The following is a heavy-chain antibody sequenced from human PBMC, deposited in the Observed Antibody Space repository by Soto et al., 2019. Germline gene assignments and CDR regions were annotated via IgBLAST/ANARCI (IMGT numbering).Heavy chain of an antibody. CDR3: DTEGGYPGSNFYGAY. V-gene: IGHV3-15*01. CDR1: GFTFTKAY. D-gene: IGHD1-26*01. J-gene: IGHJ4*02. Sequence: EVQLVESGGGLVEPGGSIRLSCVASGFTFTKAYMTWVRQAPGKGLEWVGRIKGSHAGGTTDYATSVKGRFTISRDDSKNTLYLQMNSLKTEDTSVYYCDTEGGYPGSNFYGAYWGQGTLVTVSS. CDR2: IKGSHAGGTT.